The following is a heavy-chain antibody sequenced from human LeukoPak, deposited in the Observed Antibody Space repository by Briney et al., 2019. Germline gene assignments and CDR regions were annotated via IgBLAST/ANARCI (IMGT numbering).Heavy chain of an antibody. J-gene: IGHJ4*02. D-gene: IGHD3-16*01. CDR2: ISIGSSVI. Sequence: PGGSLRLSCAASGFTFSDYTMNWVRQAPGRGLEWLASISIGSSVIYYADSVKGRFTISRDNAKNTLFLQMDSLRVEDTGHYYRARDLGARGHWGQGALVIVSS. V-gene: IGHV3-21*01. CDR3: ARDLGARGH. CDR1: GFTFSDYT.